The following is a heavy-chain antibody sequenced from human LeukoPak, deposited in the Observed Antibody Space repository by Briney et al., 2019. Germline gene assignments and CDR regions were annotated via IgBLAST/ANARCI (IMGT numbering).Heavy chain of an antibody. D-gene: IGHD4-11*01. J-gene: IGHJ4*02. Sequence: GGSLRLSCAASGFTFSSYGMHWVRQAPGKGLEWVAAIWYDGSRQYYADSVKGRFTISRDNSKNTLYLQMNSLRAEDTAVYYCARVTTATTWGLDYWGQEPRVTVSS. CDR2: IWYDGSRQ. CDR1: GFTFSSYG. CDR3: ARVTTATTWGLDY. V-gene: IGHV3-33*01.